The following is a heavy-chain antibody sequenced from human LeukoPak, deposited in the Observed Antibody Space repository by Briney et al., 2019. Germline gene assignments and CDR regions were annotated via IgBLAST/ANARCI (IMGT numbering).Heavy chain of an antibody. CDR2: ISNDESKK. CDR3: ARYSSGWSFDY. Sequence: GGSLRLSCAASGFTFSSYGMHWVRQAPGKGLEWVAVISNDESKKYYADSVKGRFTISRDNSKNTLFLQVSNLRAEDTAVYYCARYSSGWSFDYWGQGTLVTVSS. J-gene: IGHJ4*02. CDR1: GFTFSSYG. V-gene: IGHV3-30*03. D-gene: IGHD6-19*01.